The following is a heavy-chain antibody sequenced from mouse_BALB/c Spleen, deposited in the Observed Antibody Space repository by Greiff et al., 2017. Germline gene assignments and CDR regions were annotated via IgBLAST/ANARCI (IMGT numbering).Heavy chain of an antibody. D-gene: IGHD2-1*01. CDR2: IRNKANGYTT. CDR3: ARDGFYYGNYDAMDY. V-gene: IGHV7-3*02. CDR1: GFTFTDYY. Sequence: EVQRVESGGGLVQPGGSLRLSCATSGFTFTDYYMSWVRQPPGKALEWLGFIRNKANGYTTEYSASVKGRFTISRDNSQSILYLQMSTLRAEDSATYYCARDGFYYGNYDAMDYWGQGTSVTVSS. J-gene: IGHJ4*01.